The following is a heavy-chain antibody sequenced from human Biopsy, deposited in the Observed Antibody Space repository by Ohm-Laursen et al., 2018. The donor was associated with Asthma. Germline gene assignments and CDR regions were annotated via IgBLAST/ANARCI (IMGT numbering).Heavy chain of an antibody. Sequence: SLRLSCTASGFSFSDYYMTWMRQAPGKGLEWVSSISSSGSTTYPAESAKGRFTISRDNAKNSLYLQMNSLRAEDTAVYYCARTFHFWSPYHAEHYQLWGQGTLVTVSS. CDR1: GFSFSDYY. V-gene: IGHV3-11*04. CDR3: ARTFHFWSPYHAEHYQL. J-gene: IGHJ1*01. CDR2: ISSSGSTT. D-gene: IGHD3-3*02.